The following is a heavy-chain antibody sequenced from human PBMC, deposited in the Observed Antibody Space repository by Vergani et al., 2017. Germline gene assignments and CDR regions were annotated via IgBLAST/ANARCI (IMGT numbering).Heavy chain of an antibody. CDR2: ISYDGSNK. V-gene: IGHV3-30-3*01. Sequence: QVQLVESGGGVVQPGRSLRLSCAASGFTFSSYAMHWVRQAPGKGLEWVAVISYDGSNKYYADSVKGRFTISRDNSKNTLYLQMNSLRAEDTAVYYCAALDRYSGSQEERNYWGQGTLVTVSS. CDR1: GFTFSSYA. D-gene: IGHD1-26*01. J-gene: IGHJ4*02. CDR3: AALDRYSGSQEERNY.